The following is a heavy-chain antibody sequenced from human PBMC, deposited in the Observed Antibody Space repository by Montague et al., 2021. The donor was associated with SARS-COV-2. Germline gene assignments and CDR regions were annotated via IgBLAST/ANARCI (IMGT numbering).Heavy chain of an antibody. J-gene: IGHJ4*02. CDR1: GGSVSSGGYY. CDR3: ARVSLAAAATRSDY. D-gene: IGHD6-13*01. CDR2: IYYSGST. V-gene: IGHV4-61*08. Sequence: SETLSLTCTVSGGSVSSGGYYWSWIRQPPGKGLEWIGYIYYSGSTNYXPSLKSRVTISLDTSKNQFSLKLTSATAADTAVYYCARVSLAAAATRSDYWGQGTLVTVSS.